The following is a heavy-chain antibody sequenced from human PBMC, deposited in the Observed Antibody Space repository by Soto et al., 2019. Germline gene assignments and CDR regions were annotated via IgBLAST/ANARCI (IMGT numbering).Heavy chain of an antibody. V-gene: IGHV3-64D*06. CDR2: ISTNGGST. D-gene: IGHD3-22*01. CDR1: GLTFSIYA. Sequence: GRSLRLSCAASGLTFSIYAMHWVRQAPGKGLEYVSSISTNGGSTHYADSVKGRFTISRDNSKNTQYLQMSSLRADDTAVYYCVKGEYYYDSSGYYPFDYWGQGTLVTVSS. CDR3: VKGEYYYDSSGYYPFDY. J-gene: IGHJ4*02.